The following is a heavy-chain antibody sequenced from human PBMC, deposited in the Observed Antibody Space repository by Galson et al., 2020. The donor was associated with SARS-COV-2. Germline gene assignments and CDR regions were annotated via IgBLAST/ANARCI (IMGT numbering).Heavy chain of an antibody. CDR1: GFSLSTSGMC. J-gene: IGHJ4*02. CDR3: ARKLAGTIAFDY. Sequence: SGPTLVKPTQTLTLTCTFSGFSLSTSGMCVSWIRQPPGKALEWLARIDWDDDEYYSTSLKTRLTISKDTSKNQVVLTMTNMDPVDTATYYCARKLAGTIAFDYWGQGTLVTVSS. CDR2: IDWDDDE. V-gene: IGHV2-70*11. D-gene: IGHD6-13*01.